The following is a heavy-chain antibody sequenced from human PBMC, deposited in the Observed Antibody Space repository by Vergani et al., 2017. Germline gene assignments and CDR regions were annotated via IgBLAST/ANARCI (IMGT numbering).Heavy chain of an antibody. Sequence: EVQLLESGGGLVQPGGSLRLSCAASGFTFSSYAMSWVRQAPGKGLEWVSGISWNRGSTGYADSVKGRFTISRENAKNSLYLQMNSLRAGDTAVYYCARGSLDYGDPNAFDIWGQGTMVTVSS. D-gene: IGHD4-17*01. CDR1: GFTFSSYA. V-gene: IGHV3-23*01. CDR2: ISWNRGST. CDR3: ARGSLDYGDPNAFDI. J-gene: IGHJ3*02.